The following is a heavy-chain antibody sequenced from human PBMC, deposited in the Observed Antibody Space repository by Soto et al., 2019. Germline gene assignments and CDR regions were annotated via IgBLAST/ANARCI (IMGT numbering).Heavy chain of an antibody. D-gene: IGHD3-3*01. Sequence: QVQLQESGPGLVKPSETLSLTCTVSGGSVSSGSYYWSWIRQPPGKGLEWIGYIYYSGSTNYNPSLKSRVTISVDTSKNQFSLKLSSVTAADTAVYYCARDHTYYDFWSGYSQSNWFDPWGQGTLVTVSS. CDR2: IYYSGST. V-gene: IGHV4-61*01. J-gene: IGHJ5*02. CDR1: GGSVSSGSYY. CDR3: ARDHTYYDFWSGYSQSNWFDP.